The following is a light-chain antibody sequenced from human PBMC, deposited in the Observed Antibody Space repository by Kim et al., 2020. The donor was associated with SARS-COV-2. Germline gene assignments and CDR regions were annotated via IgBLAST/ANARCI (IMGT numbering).Light chain of an antibody. CDR2: GAS. CDR1: QSVSSSY. V-gene: IGKV3-20*01. CDR3: HQYGSSPV. J-gene: IGKJ4*01. Sequence: LSPGERAPLSCRASQSVSSSYLAWYRQKPGQAPRLLIYGASGRATGIPDRFSGSGSGTDFTLTISRLEPEDFAVYYCHQYGSSPVFGGGTKVDIK.